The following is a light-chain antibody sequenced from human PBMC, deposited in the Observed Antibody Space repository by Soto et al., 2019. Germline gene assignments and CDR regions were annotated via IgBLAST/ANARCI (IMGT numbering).Light chain of an antibody. J-gene: IGKJ1*01. V-gene: IGKV1-33*01. Sequence: DIQMTQSPSSLSASVGDRVTITCQASQDISNYLNWYQQKPGKAPKFLIYDASNLETGVPSRFSGSGSGTDFTFTISSLQPEDIATYYCQQVDSYPRTFGQGTKVDIK. CDR2: DAS. CDR3: QQVDSYPRT. CDR1: QDISNY.